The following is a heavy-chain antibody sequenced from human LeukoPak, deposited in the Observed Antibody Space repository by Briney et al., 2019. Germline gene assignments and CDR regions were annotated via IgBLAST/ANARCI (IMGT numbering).Heavy chain of an antibody. CDR1: GGSISNHY. D-gene: IGHD2-15*01. V-gene: IGHV4-4*07. Sequence: SETLSLTCTVPGGSISNHYWSWIRQPAGKGLEWIGRIYTSGSINHNPSLKSRVTMSVDTSKNQFSLKLSSVTAADTAVYYCAREALGYCSGGSCPYYFDYWGQGTLVTVSS. J-gene: IGHJ4*02. CDR3: AREALGYCSGGSCPYYFDY. CDR2: IYTSGSI.